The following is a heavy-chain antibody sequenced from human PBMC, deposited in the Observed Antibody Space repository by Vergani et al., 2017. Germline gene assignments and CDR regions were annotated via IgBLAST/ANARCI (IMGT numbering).Heavy chain of an antibody. CDR2: IKHSGST. V-gene: IGHV4-34*01. J-gene: IGHJ4*02. D-gene: IGHD6-13*01. Sequence: QVQLQQWGAGLLKPSETLSLTCAVYGGSFSGYYWSWIRQPPGKGLEWIGEIKHSGSTNYNPSLKSRVTISVDTSKKQFSLKLSAVTAADTAVYYCARGAVSSSWYGDFDYWGQGTLVTVSS. CDR3: ARGAVSSSWYGDFDY. CDR1: GGSFSGYY.